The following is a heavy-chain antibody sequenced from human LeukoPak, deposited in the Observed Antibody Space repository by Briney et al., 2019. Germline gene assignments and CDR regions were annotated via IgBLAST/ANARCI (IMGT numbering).Heavy chain of an antibody. CDR3: ARHGVYYGMDV. J-gene: IGHJ6*02. Sequence: KTGGSLRLSCAASGFTFSSYSMNWVRRAPGKGLEWVSSISSSSSYIYYADSVKGRFTISRDNAKNSLYLQMNSLRAEDTAVYYCARHGVYYGMDVWGQGTTATVSS. V-gene: IGHV3-21*01. CDR1: GFTFSSYS. D-gene: IGHD3-10*01. CDR2: ISSSSSYI.